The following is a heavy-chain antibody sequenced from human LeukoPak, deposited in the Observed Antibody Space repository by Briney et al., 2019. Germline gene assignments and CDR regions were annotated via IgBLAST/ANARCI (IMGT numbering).Heavy chain of an antibody. CDR3: AVGFTYYYDSSGYRIPY. CDR1: GYTFTGYY. Sequence: SVKVSCKASGYTFTGYYMHWVRQAPGQGLEWMGGINPNSGGTNYVQKFQGRVTVTRDTSISTAYMELSRLRSDDTAVYYCAVGFTYYYDSSGYRIPYWGQGTLVTVSS. J-gene: IGHJ4*02. V-gene: IGHV1-2*02. D-gene: IGHD3-22*01. CDR2: INPNSGGT.